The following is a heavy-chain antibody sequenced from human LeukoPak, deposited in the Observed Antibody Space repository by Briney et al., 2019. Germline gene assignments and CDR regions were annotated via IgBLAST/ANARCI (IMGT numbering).Heavy chain of an antibody. Sequence: GGSLRLSCAASGFTFSNYWMNWVRQAPGKGLQWISYISASSSTISYADSVKGRFTISRDNARNSLYLQMNSLRDEDTAVYYFARDEAYAFDIWGQGTMVTVSS. J-gene: IGHJ3*02. CDR1: GFTFSNYW. CDR3: ARDEAYAFDI. V-gene: IGHV3-48*02. CDR2: ISASSSTI.